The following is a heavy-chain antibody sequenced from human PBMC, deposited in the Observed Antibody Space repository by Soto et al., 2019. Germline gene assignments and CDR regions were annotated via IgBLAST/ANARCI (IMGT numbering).Heavy chain of an antibody. CDR1: GYTFTSYG. V-gene: IGHV1-18*01. J-gene: IGHJ4*02. Sequence: QVQLVQSGAEVKKPGASVKVSCKPSGYTFTSYGITWVRQAPGQGLEWMGWISAYNGNTNYAQKFQDRVTMTTDTSTSTAYRELRSLGSDDTAVYYCASGWFGEFVYQSDYWGQGTLVTVSS. CDR2: ISAYNGNT. CDR3: ASGWFGEFVYQSDY. D-gene: IGHD3-10*01.